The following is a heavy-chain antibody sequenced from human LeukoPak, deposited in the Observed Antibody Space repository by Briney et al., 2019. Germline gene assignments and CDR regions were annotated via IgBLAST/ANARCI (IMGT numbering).Heavy chain of an antibody. V-gene: IGHV3-53*01. CDR3: ARDKWGAVAGLDC. J-gene: IGHJ4*02. CDR2: IYSGGST. D-gene: IGHD6-19*01. CDR1: GFTVSSNY. Sequence: PGGSLRLSCAASGFTVSSNYMSWVRQAPGKGLEWVSVIYSGGSTYYADSVKGRFTISRDNSKNTLYLQMNSLRAEDTAVYYCARDKWGAVAGLDCWGQGTLVTVSS.